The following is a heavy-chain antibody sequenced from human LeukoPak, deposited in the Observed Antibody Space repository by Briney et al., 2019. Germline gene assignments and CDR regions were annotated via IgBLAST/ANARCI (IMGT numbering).Heavy chain of an antibody. CDR3: ATRPLGRYFYDSSGYYYFDL. J-gene: IGHJ2*01. D-gene: IGHD3-22*01. V-gene: IGHV4-61*02. Sequence: SETLSLTCTVSGGSISSGSYYWSWVRQPAGKGLEWIGRIYTSGSTNYNPSLKSRVTMSIDTSKNQFSLKLTSVTAADTAVYYCATRPLGRYFYDSSGYYYFDLWGRGTLVTVSS. CDR1: GGSISSGSYY. CDR2: IYTSGST.